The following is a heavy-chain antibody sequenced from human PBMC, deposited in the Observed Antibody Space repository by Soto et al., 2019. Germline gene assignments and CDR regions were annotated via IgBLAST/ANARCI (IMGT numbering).Heavy chain of an antibody. CDR2: ISGYNGNT. V-gene: IGHV1-18*01. D-gene: IGHD6-13*01. CDR3: GRERDGSSWSSAEYLQH. J-gene: IGHJ1*01. Sequence: QVQLVQSEAEVKKPGASVKVSCKASGYTFTTYGIHWVRQAPGQGLEWMGWISGYNGNTNYAQKFQGRVTMTTDTSTTTAYMDLRSLRSDDTAVYYCGRERDGSSWSSAEYLQHWGQGTLVTVSS. CDR1: GYTFTTYG.